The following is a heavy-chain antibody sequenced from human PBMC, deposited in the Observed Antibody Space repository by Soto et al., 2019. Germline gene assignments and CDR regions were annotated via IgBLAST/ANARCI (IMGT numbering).Heavy chain of an antibody. D-gene: IGHD2-21*01. CDR1: GCFINAYA. CDR3: AKDLSSNGLGCGH. V-gene: IGHV3-30*18. CDR2: TRFYGSTE. Sequence: GSLLRSCEVSGCFINAYAMHWFRQAPGKGLQWVAVTRFYGSTEYSADSERGRFTVSRDISRNTFFLQLTNLRPDDTAMYYCAKDLSSNGLGCGHWGQGAPVTVYS. J-gene: IGHJ4*02.